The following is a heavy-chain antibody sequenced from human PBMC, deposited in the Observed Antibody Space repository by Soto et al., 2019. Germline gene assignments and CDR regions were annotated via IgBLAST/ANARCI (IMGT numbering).Heavy chain of an antibody. CDR1: CGSISSCY. CDR2: IYYGGSI. J-gene: IGHJ5*02. D-gene: IGHD3-22*01. CDR3: TGAYYDINGYSLDP. Sequence: SETLSLTCSVSCGSISSCYWTWIRQPPGKGLEWIGYIYYGGSINYNPSLKSRVIISVDTAKNQFSLRLSSVTAADTAVYYCTGAYYDINGYSLDPWGQGTSVTVS. V-gene: IGHV4-59*01.